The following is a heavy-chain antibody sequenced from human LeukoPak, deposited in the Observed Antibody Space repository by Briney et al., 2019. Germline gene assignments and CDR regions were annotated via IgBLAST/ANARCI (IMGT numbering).Heavy chain of an antibody. V-gene: IGHV1-8*03. CDR1: GYTFTSYD. J-gene: IGHJ5*02. Sequence: ASVKVSCKASGYTFTSYDINWVRQATGQGLEWMGWMNPNSGNTGYAQKFQGRVTITRNTSISTAYMELSSLRSEDTAVYHCARADSDGWTRNWFDPWGQGTLVTVSS. D-gene: IGHD5-24*01. CDR3: ARADSDGWTRNWFDP. CDR2: MNPNSGNT.